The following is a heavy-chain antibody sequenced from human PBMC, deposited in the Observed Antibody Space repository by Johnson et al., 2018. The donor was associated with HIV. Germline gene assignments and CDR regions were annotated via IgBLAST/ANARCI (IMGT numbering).Heavy chain of an antibody. CDR1: GFTVSSNY. D-gene: IGHD6-13*01. Sequence: VQLVESGGGLIQPGGSLRLSCAASGFTVSSNYMTWVRQAPGKGLEWVSGINWNGCSTGYADSVKGRFTISRDNAKNSLHLQMNSLRAEDTAVYYCARAGSSWYDDAFDIWGQGTMVTVSS. V-gene: IGHV3-53*01. J-gene: IGHJ3*02. CDR3: ARAGSSWYDDAFDI. CDR2: INWNGCST.